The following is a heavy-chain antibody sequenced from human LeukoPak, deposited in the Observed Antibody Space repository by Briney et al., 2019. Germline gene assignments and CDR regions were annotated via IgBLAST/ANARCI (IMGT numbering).Heavy chain of an antibody. CDR2: ISSTSSTI. D-gene: IGHD4-17*01. Sequence: GGSLRLSCAASGFTFITYSMNWVRQAPGKGLEWVSYISSTSSTIYYADSVKGRFTISRDNAKNSLYLQMNIPRAEDPAVYYCARGVSGDSYFDYWGPGTLVTVSS. J-gene: IGHJ4*02. V-gene: IGHV3-48*01. CDR1: GFTFITYS. CDR3: ARGVSGDSYFDY.